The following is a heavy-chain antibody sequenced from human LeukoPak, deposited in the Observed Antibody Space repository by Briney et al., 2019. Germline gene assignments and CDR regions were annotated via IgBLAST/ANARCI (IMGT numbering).Heavy chain of an antibody. CDR3: ARYGSGGGPFDF. CDR2: IYYTGSA. CDR1: GGSISSYY. Sequence: PSETLSLTCTVSGGSISSYYWSWIRQPPGKGLEWIAYIYYTGSANYNPSLKSRVTISVDTSKNQFSLKLSSVTDADTAVYYCARYGSGGGPFDFWGQGTPVSVSS. J-gene: IGHJ4*02. V-gene: IGHV4-59*01. D-gene: IGHD3-10*01.